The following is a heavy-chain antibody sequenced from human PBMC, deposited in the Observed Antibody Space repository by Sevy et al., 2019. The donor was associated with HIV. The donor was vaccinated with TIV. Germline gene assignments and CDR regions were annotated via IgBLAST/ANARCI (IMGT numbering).Heavy chain of an antibody. CDR1: GYTLTELS. D-gene: IGHD2-15*01. CDR3: ATVGLRYFSGASAYQGDWFDP. Sequence: ASVKVSCKVSGYTLTELSIHWVRQAPGKGLEWMGGFDPGSGATVYGQKFQGRVIMTEDTSTDTGYMELSSLRSEDTAVYYCATVGLRYFSGASAYQGDWFDPWGQGTLVTVSS. V-gene: IGHV1-24*01. CDR2: FDPGSGAT. J-gene: IGHJ5*02.